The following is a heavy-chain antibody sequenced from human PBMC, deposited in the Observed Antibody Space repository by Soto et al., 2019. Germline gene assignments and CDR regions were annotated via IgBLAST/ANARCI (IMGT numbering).Heavy chain of an antibody. V-gene: IGHV4-4*08. CDR3: AREAVGNTWPGIFDS. CDR2: VYTSGST. Sequence: QEQLRESGPGLVKPSETLSLTCSISDDSIGPYYWTWIRQTQRKELQWIGYVYTSGSTKYNSSLQVRVTISLDASNSQFSLTMSSVTAADTGVYYCAREAVGNTWPGIFDSWGRGTLVVVSS. J-gene: IGHJ4*02. CDR1: DDSIGPYY.